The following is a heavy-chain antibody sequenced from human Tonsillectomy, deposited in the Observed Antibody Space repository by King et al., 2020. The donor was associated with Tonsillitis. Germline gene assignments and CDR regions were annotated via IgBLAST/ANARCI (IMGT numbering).Heavy chain of an antibody. Sequence: QLQESGPGPGLVKPSETLSLTCSVSGGFLSSSGYYWGWIRQSPGKGLEWIGTIYYSWSTYYNPSLKSRVTISVDTSKNQFSLKLSSVTAADTAVYYCARLYCANGVCFEGWFDPWGQGTLVTVSS. CDR2: IYYSWST. D-gene: IGHD2-8*01. CDR1: GGFLSSSGYY. CDR3: ARLYCANGVCFEGWFDP. J-gene: IGHJ5*02. V-gene: IGHV4-39*01.